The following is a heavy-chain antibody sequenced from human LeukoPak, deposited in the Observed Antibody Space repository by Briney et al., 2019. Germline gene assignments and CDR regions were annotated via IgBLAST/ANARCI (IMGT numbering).Heavy chain of an antibody. CDR1: GGSISSYY. V-gene: IGHV4-59*01. D-gene: IGHD2-2*01. J-gene: IGHJ2*01. CDR2: IYYSGST. Sequence: SETLSLTCTVSGGSISSYYWSWIRQPPGKGLEWIGYIYYSGSTTYNPSLKSRVTISVDTSKNQFSLKLSSVTAADTAVYYCARGGPVGWYFDLWGRGTLVTVSS. CDR3: ARGGPVGWYFDL.